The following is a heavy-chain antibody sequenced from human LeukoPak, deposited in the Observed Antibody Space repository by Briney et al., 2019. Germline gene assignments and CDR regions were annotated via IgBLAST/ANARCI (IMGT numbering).Heavy chain of an antibody. V-gene: IGHV3-23*01. Sequence: GGSLRLSCAASGFTFSIYAMSGVPHAPGEGRECVSAISGSSGSTYYADSVKGRFTISRDNSKNTLYLQMNRLKAEDTAVYYCAKPSAMRHVVVPADRGYWGQGTLVTVSS. CDR1: GFTFSIYA. CDR3: AKPSAMRHVVVPADRGY. CDR2: ISGSSGST. J-gene: IGHJ4*02. D-gene: IGHD2-2*01.